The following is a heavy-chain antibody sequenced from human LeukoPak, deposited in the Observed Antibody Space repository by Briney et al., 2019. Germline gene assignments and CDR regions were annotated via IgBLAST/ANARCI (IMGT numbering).Heavy chain of an antibody. Sequence: GGSLRLSCAASGFTFTSYAMSWVRQAPGKGLEWVSDISGSGRDSYYADSVKGRFTISRDNSKNTLYLQMSSLRAEYTALYYCAKKRGSSPTSFDSWGQGTLVTVSS. D-gene: IGHD2/OR15-2a*01. J-gene: IGHJ5*02. CDR3: AKKRGSSPTSFDS. V-gene: IGHV3-23*01. CDR1: GFTFTSYA. CDR2: ISGSGRDS.